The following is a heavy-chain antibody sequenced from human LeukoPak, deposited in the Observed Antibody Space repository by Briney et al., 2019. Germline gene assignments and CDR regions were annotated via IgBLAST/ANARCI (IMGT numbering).Heavy chain of an antibody. CDR3: ARDTDLHYYDSSGYPDAFDI. CDR2: INPNSGGT. V-gene: IGHV1-2*02. Sequence: VASVKVSCKASGYTFTGYYMHWVRQAPGQGLEWMGWINPNSGGTNYAQKFQGRATMTRDTSISTAYMELSRLRSDDTAVYYCARDTDLHYYDSSGYPDAFDIWGQGTMVTVSS. CDR1: GYTFTGYY. J-gene: IGHJ3*02. D-gene: IGHD3-22*01.